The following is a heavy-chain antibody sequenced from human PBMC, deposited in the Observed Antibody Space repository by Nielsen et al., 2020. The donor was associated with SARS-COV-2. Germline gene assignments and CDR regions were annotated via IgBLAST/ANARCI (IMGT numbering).Heavy chain of an antibody. V-gene: IGHV3-23*01. CDR1: GFTFNNAW. Sequence: GGSLRLSCAAPGFTFNNAWMSWVRQAPGKGLEWVSSIGTTGDKTFYADSVKGRFTISRDNSKNTLYLQLNSLRAEDTAVFYCAKISGSQRHYFDFWGQGALVTVSS. CDR3: AKISGSQRHYFDF. CDR2: IGTTGDKT. D-gene: IGHD1-26*01. J-gene: IGHJ4*02.